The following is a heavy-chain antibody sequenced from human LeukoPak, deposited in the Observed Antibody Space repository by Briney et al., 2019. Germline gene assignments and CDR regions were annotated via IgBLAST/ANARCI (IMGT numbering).Heavy chain of an antibody. D-gene: IGHD3-10*01. Sequence: PSETLSLTCIVSGGSISTNTCYWGWIRLPPGKGLEWIGEIHHRGTTYYNPSLRSRVTISVDTSKNQFSLRLTSVTAADTAVYYCARVTYNGYQHFDYWGQGNLVTVS. CDR3: ARVTYNGYQHFDY. V-gene: IGHV4-39*07. CDR2: IHHRGTT. J-gene: IGHJ4*02. CDR1: GGSISTNTCY.